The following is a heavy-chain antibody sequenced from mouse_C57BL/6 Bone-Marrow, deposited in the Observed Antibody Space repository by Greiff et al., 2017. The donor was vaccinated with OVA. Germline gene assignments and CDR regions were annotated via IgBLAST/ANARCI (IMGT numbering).Heavy chain of an antibody. CDR3: ASPYDSFAY. J-gene: IGHJ3*01. V-gene: IGHV5-12*01. D-gene: IGHD2-13*01. CDR1: GFTFSDYY. CDR2: ISNGGGST. Sequence: EVQLVESGGGLVQPGGSLKLSCAASGFTFSDYYMYWVRQTPEKRLEWVAYISNGGGSTYYPDTVKGRFTISRDNAKNTLYLQMSRLKSEDTAMYYCASPYDSFAYWGQGTLVTVSA.